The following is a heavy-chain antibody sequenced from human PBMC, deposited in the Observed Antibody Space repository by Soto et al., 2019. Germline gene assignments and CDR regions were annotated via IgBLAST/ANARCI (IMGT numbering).Heavy chain of an antibody. D-gene: IGHD3-22*01. V-gene: IGHV3-33*01. Sequence: QVQLVESGGGVVQPGRSLRLSCAASGFTFSSYGMHWVRQAPGKGLEWVAVIWYDGSNKYYADSVKGRFTISRDNSKNTLYLQMNSLRAEYTAVYYCARDVTYYYDSSGHYYYYGMDVWGQGTTVTVSS. CDR1: GFTFSSYG. CDR3: ARDVTYYYDSSGHYYYYGMDV. J-gene: IGHJ6*02. CDR2: IWYDGSNK.